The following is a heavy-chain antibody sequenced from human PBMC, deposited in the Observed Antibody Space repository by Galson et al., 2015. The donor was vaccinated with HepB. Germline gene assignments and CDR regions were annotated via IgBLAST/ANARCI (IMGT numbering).Heavy chain of an antibody. CDR2: ISSDGNKT. CDR1: GFTLSHYA. D-gene: IGHD3-10*01. J-gene: IGHJ4*02. CDR3: ARELWFGELFSPPDY. V-gene: IGHV3-30*09. Sequence: SLRLSCAASGFTLSHYALHWVRQAPGKGLEWVAVISSDGNKTYYADSVEGRFAISRDNSRDTLYLHMNRLTAEDTALYYCARELWFGELFSPPDYWGQGTLVTVSS.